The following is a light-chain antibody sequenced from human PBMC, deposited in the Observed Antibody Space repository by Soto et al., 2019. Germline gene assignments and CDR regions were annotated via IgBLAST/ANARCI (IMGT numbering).Light chain of an antibody. CDR1: ETLFSSSDSNNY. J-gene: IGKJ2*01. V-gene: IGKV4-1*01. CDR3: QQYYTTPST. CDR2: WGS. Sequence: DIVMTQSPDSLAVSLGERATLNCKSNETLFSSSDSNNYLAWYQQRPGQPPHLLIYWGSTRESGVPDRFSGSGSGTDFTLTITSLQAEDVAVYFCQQYYTTPSTFGPGARVEI.